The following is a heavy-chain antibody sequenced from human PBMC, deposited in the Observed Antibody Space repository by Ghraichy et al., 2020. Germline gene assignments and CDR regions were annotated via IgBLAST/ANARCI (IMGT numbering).Heavy chain of an antibody. D-gene: IGHD4-17*01. CDR2: IWYDGSNK. V-gene: IGHV3-33*01. Sequence: GGSLRLSCAASGFTFSSYGMHWVRQAPGKGLEWVAVIWYDGSNKYYADSVKGRFTISRDNSKNTLYLQMNSLRAEDTAVYYCARESHGPEYGDYVFDYWGQGTLVTVSS. CDR1: GFTFSSYG. J-gene: IGHJ4*02. CDR3: ARESHGPEYGDYVFDY.